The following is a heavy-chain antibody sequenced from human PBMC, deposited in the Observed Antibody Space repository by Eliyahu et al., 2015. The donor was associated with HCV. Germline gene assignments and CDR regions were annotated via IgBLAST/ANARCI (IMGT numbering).Heavy chain of an antibody. V-gene: IGHV3-23*04. D-gene: IGHD3-10*01. CDR3: AKDPSWFPPGNSLC. CDR1: GFXFXNSA. CDR2: ISGSGDGA. Sequence: EEQVVESGGGLVQPGGSLRLXCVASGFXFXNSAMSWFRQAPGKGLGWVSGISGSGDGADYTDSVKGRLTVSRDNSKNTVYLQMDGLTVEDTAVYYCAKDPSWFPPGNSLCWGQGTLVVVSS. J-gene: IGHJ4*02.